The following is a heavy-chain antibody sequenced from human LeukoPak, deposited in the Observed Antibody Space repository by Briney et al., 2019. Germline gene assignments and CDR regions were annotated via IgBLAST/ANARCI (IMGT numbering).Heavy chain of an antibody. J-gene: IGHJ4*02. CDR3: ARGVGWLSPIGY. CDR1: GFTFSSYS. CDR2: ISSSSSYI. V-gene: IGHV3-21*01. D-gene: IGHD3-9*01. Sequence: PGGSLRLSCAASGFTFSSYSMNWVRQAPGKGLEWVSSISSSSSYIYYADSVKGRFTISRDNAKNSLYLQMNSLRAEDTAVYYCARGVGWLSPIGYWGQGTLVTVSS.